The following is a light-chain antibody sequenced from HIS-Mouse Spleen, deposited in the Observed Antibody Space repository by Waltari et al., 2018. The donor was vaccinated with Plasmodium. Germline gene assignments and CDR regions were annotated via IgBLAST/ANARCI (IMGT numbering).Light chain of an antibody. CDR1: NMGSKN. CDR3: QVWDSSTV. CDR2: RDS. Sequence: SYELTQPLSVSVALGPPARITCGGNNMGSKNVHWYQQKPGQAPVLVIYRDSNRPSGIPERFSGSNSGNTATLTISRAQAGDEADYYCQVWDSSTVFGGGTKLTVL. V-gene: IGLV3-9*01. J-gene: IGLJ3*02.